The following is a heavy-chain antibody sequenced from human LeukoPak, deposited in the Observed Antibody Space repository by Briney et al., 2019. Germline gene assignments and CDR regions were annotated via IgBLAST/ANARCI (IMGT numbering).Heavy chain of an antibody. V-gene: IGHV4-59*01. J-gene: IGHJ6*02. CDR3: ARERIAVAATKSSYYYYGMDV. D-gene: IGHD6-19*01. CDR1: GGSISSYY. Sequence: NPSETLSLTCTVSGGSISSYYRSWIRQPPGEGLEWIGYIYYSGSTNYNPSLKSRVTISVDTSKNQFSLKLSSVTAADTAVYYCARERIAVAATKSSYYYYGMDVWGQGTTVTASS. CDR2: IYYSGST.